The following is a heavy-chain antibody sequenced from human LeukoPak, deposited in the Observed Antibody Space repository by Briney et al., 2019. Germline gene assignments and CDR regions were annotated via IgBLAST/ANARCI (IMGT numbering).Heavy chain of an antibody. J-gene: IGHJ3*02. D-gene: IGHD1-14*01. CDR1: GGTFSSYA. Sequence: SVKVSCKASGGTFSSYAISWVRQAPGQGLEWMGGIIPIFGTANYAQKFQGRVTITADESTSTAYMELGSLRSEDTAVYYCARGTLWSHAFDIWGQGTMVTVSS. V-gene: IGHV1-69*01. CDR2: IIPIFGTA. CDR3: ARGTLWSHAFDI.